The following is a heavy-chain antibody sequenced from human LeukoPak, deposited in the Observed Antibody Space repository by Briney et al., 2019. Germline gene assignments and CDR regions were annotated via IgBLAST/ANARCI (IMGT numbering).Heavy chain of an antibody. Sequence: GGSLRLPCAASGFTFSSYSANWVRQAPGKGLEWVSSISTSSSYIYYADSVKGRFTISRDNAKNSLYLQMNSLRAEDTPVYYCARDYGSAPGWFDPWGQGTLVTVSS. CDR3: ARDYGSAPGWFDP. V-gene: IGHV3-21*01. CDR2: ISTSSSYI. J-gene: IGHJ5*02. D-gene: IGHD3-10*01. CDR1: GFTFSSYS.